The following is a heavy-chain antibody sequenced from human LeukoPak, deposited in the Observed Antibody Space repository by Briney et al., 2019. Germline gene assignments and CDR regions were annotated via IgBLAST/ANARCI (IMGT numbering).Heavy chain of an antibody. D-gene: IGHD1-26*01. CDR1: GFTFSSYA. J-gene: IGHJ4*02. Sequence: PGGSLRLSCAASGFTFSSYAMHWVRQAPGKGLEWVAVISYDGSNKYYADSVKGRFTISRDNSKNTLYLQMNSLRAEDTAVYYCARDQDSGSSARGQGTLVTVSS. V-gene: IGHV3-30-3*01. CDR2: ISYDGSNK. CDR3: ARDQDSGSSA.